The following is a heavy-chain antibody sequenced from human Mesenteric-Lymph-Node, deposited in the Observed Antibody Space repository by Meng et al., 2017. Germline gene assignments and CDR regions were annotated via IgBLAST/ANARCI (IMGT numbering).Heavy chain of an antibody. V-gene: IGHV1-3*01. CDR2: INSGNGKT. D-gene: IGHD1-26*01. CDR1: GYTFTNYA. Sequence: QVQLVQSGAEGKKPGASGKVSCKASGYTFTNYAIQWVRQAPGQRLEWMGWINSGNGKTKYSEKFQGRVTITRDTSATTAYMELSSLRSEDMAVYYCARGLWEQSRYYFDSWGQGTLVTVSS. J-gene: IGHJ4*02. CDR3: ARGLWEQSRYYFDS.